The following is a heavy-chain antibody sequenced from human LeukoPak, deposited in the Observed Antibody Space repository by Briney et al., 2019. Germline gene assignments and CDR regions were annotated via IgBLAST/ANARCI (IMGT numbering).Heavy chain of an antibody. CDR1: GGPFSGYY. J-gene: IGHJ5*02. CDR2: INHSGSF. V-gene: IGHV4-34*01. D-gene: IGHD2-8*01. CDR3: ARVTYCTTTSCHPLGWFDP. Sequence: PSETLSLTCAVYGGPFSGYYWSWIRQAPGKGLEWIGEINHSGSFNYNPSLKSRLLILVDTSKNQFSLKLSSLTAADTAVYYCARVTYCTTTSCHPLGWFDPWGQGTLVTVSS.